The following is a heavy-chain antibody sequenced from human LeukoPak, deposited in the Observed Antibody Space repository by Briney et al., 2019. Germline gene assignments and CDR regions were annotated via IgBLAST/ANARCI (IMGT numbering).Heavy chain of an antibody. J-gene: IGHJ4*02. D-gene: IGHD7-27*01. V-gene: IGHV1-8*01. CDR2: MSPNSGNT. CDR1: GYIFTTYD. CDR3: TRGPPNWGFDF. Sequence: ASVKVSCKASGYIFTTYDINWVRQASGHRLEWLGWMSPNSGNTGYAQNFQGRALMTRSTALSTAYMELSSLNSDDTAVYYCTRGPPNWGFDFWGQGTLVTVSS.